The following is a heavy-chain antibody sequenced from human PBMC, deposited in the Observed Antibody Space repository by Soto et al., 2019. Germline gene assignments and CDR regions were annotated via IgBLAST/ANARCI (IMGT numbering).Heavy chain of an antibody. CDR1: EG. Sequence: EGVGWIRQPPGKAMEWLALIYWNDDKRYSPSLKSSLTITKDTSKNQVVLTMTNMDPVDTATYYCAHCFFFFTAGDGILATVPVSAFQLNRSSDL. CDR3: AHCFFFFTAGDGILATVPVSAFQLNRSSDL. V-gene: IGHV2-5*01. J-gene: IGHJ2*01. D-gene: IGHD2-2*01. CDR2: IYWNDDK.